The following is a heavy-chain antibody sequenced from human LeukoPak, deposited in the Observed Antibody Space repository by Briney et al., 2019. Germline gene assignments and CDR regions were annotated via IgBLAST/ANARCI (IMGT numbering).Heavy chain of an antibody. Sequence: ASVKVSCKASGYTFTSYGISWVRQAPGQGLEWMGWISAYNGNTNYAQKLQGRVTMTTDTSTSTAYMELRSLRSDDTAVYYCPRDLEGYCSSTSCYSISHSNDYWGQGTLVTVSS. V-gene: IGHV1-18*01. D-gene: IGHD2-2*01. J-gene: IGHJ4*02. CDR1: GYTFTSYG. CDR3: PRDLEGYCSSTSCYSISHSNDY. CDR2: ISAYNGNT.